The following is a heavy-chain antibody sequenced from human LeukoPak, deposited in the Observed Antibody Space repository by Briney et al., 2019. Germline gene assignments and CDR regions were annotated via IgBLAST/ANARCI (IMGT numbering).Heavy chain of an antibody. Sequence: GGSLRLSCAVSGFSLSNYWIHWVRQAPGKGLVWVSHIKGDGSGIKYADSVRGRFTISTDSASNTVYLQMNSLRAEDTAVYYCAKLFESGTYNNFFHYWGQGTLVTVSS. CDR3: AKLFESGTYNNFFHY. D-gene: IGHD3-10*01. CDR2: IKGDGSGI. CDR1: GFSLSNYW. V-gene: IGHV3-74*01. J-gene: IGHJ4*02.